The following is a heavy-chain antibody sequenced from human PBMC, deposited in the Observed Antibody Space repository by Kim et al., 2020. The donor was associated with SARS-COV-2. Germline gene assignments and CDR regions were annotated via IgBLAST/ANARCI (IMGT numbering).Heavy chain of an antibody. J-gene: IGHJ6*02. Sequence: SVKVSCKASGDTFRSYAISWVRQAPGQGLYWMGGSIPILGASNYAQKFQGRLTITADESTNTAYLELSSLRSEDTAVYYCARGGGVGTAHSTYYFYGMDVWGQGTTVTVSS. CDR3: ARGGGVGTAHSTYYFYGMDV. D-gene: IGHD3-16*01. CDR1: GDTFRSYA. CDR2: SIPILGAS. V-gene: IGHV1-69*13.